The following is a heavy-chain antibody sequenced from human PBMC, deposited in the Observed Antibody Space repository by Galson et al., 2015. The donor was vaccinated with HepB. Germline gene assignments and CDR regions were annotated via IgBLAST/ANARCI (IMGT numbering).Heavy chain of an antibody. CDR3: AKGTPFDWQLFFDH. Sequence: SLRTSCAVYGVTFSTFAITWVRQAPGKGPQWVSTISNGGGSTYYADSVKRRFTISRDNSKNTLYLQMNNLRADDTAVYYCAKGTPFDWQLFFDHWGQGTLVTVSS. V-gene: IGHV3-23*01. D-gene: IGHD3-9*01. CDR2: ISNGGGST. CDR1: GVTFSTFA. J-gene: IGHJ4*02.